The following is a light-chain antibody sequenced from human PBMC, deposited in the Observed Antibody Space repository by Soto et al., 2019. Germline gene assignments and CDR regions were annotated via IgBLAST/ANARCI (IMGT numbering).Light chain of an antibody. CDR1: QGISNF. Sequence: DIQMTQSPSSLSASVGDRVTITCRASQGISNFLAWYQHKPGKVPKLLIYAASTLQSGVPSRFSGSGSGTDFILTISRLEPEDFAVYYCQQYGSSRTFGQGTKVAIK. CDR3: QQYGSSRT. V-gene: IGKV1-27*01. CDR2: AAS. J-gene: IGKJ1*01.